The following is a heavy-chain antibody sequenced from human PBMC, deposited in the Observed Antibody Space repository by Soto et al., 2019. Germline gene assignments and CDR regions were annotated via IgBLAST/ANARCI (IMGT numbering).Heavy chain of an antibody. CDR2: ISGGGNDA. CDR1: RFTFSSYA. CDR3: ARSLFLASTDTEPFDY. J-gene: IGHJ4*02. V-gene: IGHV3-23*01. Sequence: EVQLLESGGGLVQPGGSLVLSCAASRFTFSSYAMSWVRQAPGKGLEWAPSISGGGNDAYYADSVKGRFSISRDNSQNTLYLQMSSLRADDTAVYYCARSLFLASTDTEPFDYWGQGALVTASS. D-gene: IGHD3-3*02.